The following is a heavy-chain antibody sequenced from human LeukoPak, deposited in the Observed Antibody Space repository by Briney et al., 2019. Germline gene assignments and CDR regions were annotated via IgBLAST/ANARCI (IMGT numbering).Heavy chain of an antibody. Sequence: SETLSLTCTVSGGSISSSSYYWGWIRQPPGKGLEWIGSIYYSGSTYYNPSLKSRVTISVDTSKNQFSLKLSSVTAADTAVYYCARDQESGLLWFGELVDWGQGTLVTVSS. J-gene: IGHJ4*02. V-gene: IGHV4-39*07. CDR2: IYYSGST. CDR3: ARDQESGLLWFGELVD. D-gene: IGHD3-10*01. CDR1: GGSISSSSYY.